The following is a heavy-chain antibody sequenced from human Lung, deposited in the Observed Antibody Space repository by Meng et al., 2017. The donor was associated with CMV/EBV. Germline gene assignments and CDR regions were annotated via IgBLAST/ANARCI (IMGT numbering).Heavy chain of an antibody. V-gene: IGHV3-13*01. Sequence: GGSLRLSCTASGFTFSTYDFHWVRQPTGKGLEWVSSIGTVGDTYSIGSVKGRFIISREDDKNSVYLQMISLRDADTGVYYCARARSPTHFDSWGQGALVTGSS. CDR2: IGTVGDT. CDR3: ARARSPTHFDS. CDR1: GFTFSTYD. J-gene: IGHJ5*01.